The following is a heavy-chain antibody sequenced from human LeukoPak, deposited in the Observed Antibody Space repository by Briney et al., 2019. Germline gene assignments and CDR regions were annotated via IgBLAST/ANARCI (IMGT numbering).Heavy chain of an antibody. CDR3: AHTLDGYSYGLEGFDY. D-gene: IGHD5-18*01. J-gene: IGHJ4*02. Sequence: TLSLTCTVSGGSISSGDYYWSWIRQPPGKALEWLALIYWDDDKRYSPSLKSRLTITKDTSKNQVVLTMTNMDPVDTATYYCAHTLDGYSYGLEGFDYWGQGTLVTVSS. CDR2: IYWDDDK. CDR1: GGSISSGDYY. V-gene: IGHV2-5*08.